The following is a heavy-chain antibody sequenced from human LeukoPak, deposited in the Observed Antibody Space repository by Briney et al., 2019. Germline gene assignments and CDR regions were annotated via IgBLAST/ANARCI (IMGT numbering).Heavy chain of an antibody. CDR2: IYSGGST. CDR1: GFTVSSNY. Sequence: GGSLRLSCAASGFTVSSNYMSWVRQAPGKGLEWVSVIYSGGSTYYADSVKGRFTISRHNSKNTLYLQMNSLRAEDTAVYYCARDRGYYYDSSSSHAFDIWGQGTMVTVSS. D-gene: IGHD3-22*01. J-gene: IGHJ3*02. CDR3: ARDRGYYYDSSSSHAFDI. V-gene: IGHV3-53*04.